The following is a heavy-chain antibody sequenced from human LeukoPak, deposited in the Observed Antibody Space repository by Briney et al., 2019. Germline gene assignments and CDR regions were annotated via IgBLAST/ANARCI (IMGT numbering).Heavy chain of an antibody. D-gene: IGHD3-16*01. CDR3: TTEYFGGFEY. Sequence: GGSLRLSCVASTFTKAWMNWVRQAPGEELEWVGRVKHRGDGRTTDYAAPVKGRFTISRDDSKRTVYLQMNSLKTEDTAVYFCTTEYFGGFEYWGQGTLVTVSS. CDR1: TFTKAW. CDR2: VKHRGDGRTT. V-gene: IGHV3-15*07. J-gene: IGHJ4*02.